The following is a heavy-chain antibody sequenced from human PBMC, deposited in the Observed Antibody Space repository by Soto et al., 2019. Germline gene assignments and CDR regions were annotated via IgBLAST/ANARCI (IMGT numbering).Heavy chain of an antibody. CDR2: IYHTGST. CDR3: ARAGPITHPFDH. CDR1: DDSITGGGYS. Sequence: SETLSLTCPVSDDSITGGGYSWNWIRQPPGKGLEWIASIYHTGSTYYNPSLKSRVTISLDRSKNQFSLNLISVTAADTAVYYCARAGPITHPFDHGGGETLVPVS. J-gene: IGHJ4*02. D-gene: IGHD3-10*01. V-gene: IGHV4-30-2*01.